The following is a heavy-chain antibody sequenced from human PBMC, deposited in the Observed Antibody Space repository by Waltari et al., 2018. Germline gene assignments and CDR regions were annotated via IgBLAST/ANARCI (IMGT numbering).Heavy chain of an antibody. J-gene: IGHJ3*01. CDR2: IYNGGTT. CDR3: ASHPYGDYWGWAFDV. CDR1: GFTIRRNY. Sequence: EVQLVESGGGLIQPGGSLRLSCAASGFTIRRNYMTWVRQAPGKGLEWVSVIYNGGTTYYGDSVKGRFTISRDTFKNTLYLQMNNLRVDDTAVYYCASHPYGDYWGWAFDVWGQGTMVTVSS. V-gene: IGHV3-53*01. D-gene: IGHD4-17*01.